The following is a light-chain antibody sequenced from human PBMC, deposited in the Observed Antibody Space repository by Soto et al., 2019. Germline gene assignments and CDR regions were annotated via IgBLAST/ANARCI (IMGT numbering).Light chain of an antibody. CDR2: GAS. CDR1: QTVTRNY. CDR3: QQHGSSPIT. V-gene: IGKV3-20*01. Sequence: EIVLTQSPVTLALSPGERATPPCRASQTVTRNYLAWHQQKPGQTPRLLVYGASSRATGIPDRFSGSGSGTDFTLTISRLEPEDFAVYYCQQHGSSPITFGQGTRLEIK. J-gene: IGKJ5*01.